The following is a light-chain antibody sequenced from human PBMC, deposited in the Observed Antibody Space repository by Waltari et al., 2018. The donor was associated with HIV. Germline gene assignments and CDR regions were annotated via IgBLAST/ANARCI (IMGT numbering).Light chain of an antibody. V-gene: IGKV3-20*01. CDR3: QQYETAPT. J-gene: IGKJ1*01. CDR1: QSIESNY. Sequence: VLTQSPGTLTLCAGDRPTLLCRAIQSIESNYVAWYQNCSGQAPRLLVHVSSSRATGIPDKFSGSGSGTHFTLTFTKLAPEDFAVYYSQQYETAPTFGHGTKVEIQ. CDR2: VSS.